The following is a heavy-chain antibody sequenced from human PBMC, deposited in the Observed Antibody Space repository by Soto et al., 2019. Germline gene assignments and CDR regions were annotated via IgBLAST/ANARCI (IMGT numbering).Heavy chain of an antibody. CDR2: ISGSGGST. V-gene: IGHV3-23*01. D-gene: IGHD3-22*01. CDR1: GFTFSSYA. J-gene: IGHJ4*02. Sequence: LRLSCAASGFTFSSYAMSWVRQAPGKGLEWVSAISGSGGSTYYADSVKGRFTVSRDNSKNTLYLQMNSLRAEDTAVYYCAKAVITSYCFDYWGQGTLVTVSS. CDR3: AKAVITSYCFDY.